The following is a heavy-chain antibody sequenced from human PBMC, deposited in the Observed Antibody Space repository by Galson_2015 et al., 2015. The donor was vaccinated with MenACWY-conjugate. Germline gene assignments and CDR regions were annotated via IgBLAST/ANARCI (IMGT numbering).Heavy chain of an antibody. D-gene: IGHD2-15*01. CDR3: AREGGAAKEFDY. V-gene: IGHV3-48*04. CDR2: ISSGGSSI. CDR1: GFIFSSYS. Sequence: SLRLSCAASGFIFSSYSMNWVRQAPGKGLEWVSYISSGGSSINHAEFVKGRFTISRDNAKNSQYLQMNSLRAEDTAVYYCAREGGAAKEFDYWGQGTLVTVSS. J-gene: IGHJ4*02.